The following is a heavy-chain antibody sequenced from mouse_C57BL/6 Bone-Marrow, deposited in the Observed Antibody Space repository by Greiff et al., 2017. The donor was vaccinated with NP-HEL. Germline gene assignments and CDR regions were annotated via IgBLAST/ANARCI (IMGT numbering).Heavy chain of an antibody. Sequence: QVQLQQSGAELARPGASVKMSCKASGYTFTSYTMHWVKQRPGQGLEWIGYINPSSGYTKYNQKFKDKATLTADKSSSTAYMQLSSLTSEDSAVYYCARSCHYYGSSYDYFDYWGQGTTLTVSS. CDR2: INPSSGYT. D-gene: IGHD1-1*01. CDR3: ARSCHYYGSSYDYFDY. CDR1: GYTFTSYT. J-gene: IGHJ2*01. V-gene: IGHV1-4*01.